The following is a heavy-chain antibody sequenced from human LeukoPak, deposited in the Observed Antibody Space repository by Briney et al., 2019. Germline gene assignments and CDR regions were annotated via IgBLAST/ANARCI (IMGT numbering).Heavy chain of an antibody. D-gene: IGHD1-26*01. CDR3: ATDRVGASNTDD. CDR2: ISSTGTST. Sequence: GGSLRLSCAASGFTFSSYAMSWVRQAPGKGLEYVSGISSTGTSTYYADSVKGRFTVSRDNSKNTLYLQMNTLREEDAAVSYCATDRVGASNTDDWGQETLVTVSS. J-gene: IGHJ4*02. CDR1: GFTFSSYA. V-gene: IGHV3-23*01.